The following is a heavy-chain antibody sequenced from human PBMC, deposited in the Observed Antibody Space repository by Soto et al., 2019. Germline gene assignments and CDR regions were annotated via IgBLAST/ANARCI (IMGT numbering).Heavy chain of an antibody. Sequence: QVQLEESGGGVVQPGRSLRLSCAASGMIFSSYGMHWVRQAPGKGLEWVAFISYDGTNQFYADSVRGRFTISRDNSENTLYLAMSSLRAEDTAFYYCMKGDWFTAFDFWGQGTQVTVSS. CDR3: MKGDWFTAFDF. CDR2: ISYDGTNQ. CDR1: GMIFSSYG. D-gene: IGHD3-9*01. V-gene: IGHV3-33*06. J-gene: IGHJ4*02.